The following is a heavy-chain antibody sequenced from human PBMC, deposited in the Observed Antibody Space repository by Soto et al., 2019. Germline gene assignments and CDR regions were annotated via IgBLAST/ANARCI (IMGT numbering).Heavy chain of an antibody. V-gene: IGHV4-34*01. CDR3: AKGNVVVVAATLYWYFDL. D-gene: IGHD2-15*01. CDR2: INHSGST. CDR1: GGSFSGYY. Sequence: QVQLQQWGAGLLKPSETLSLTCAVYGGSFSGYYWSWIRQPPGKGLEWIGEINHSGSTNYNPSLKSRDTISVDTSKNQFSLKLSSVTAADTAVYYCAKGNVVVVAATLYWYFDLWGRGTLVTVSS. J-gene: IGHJ2*01.